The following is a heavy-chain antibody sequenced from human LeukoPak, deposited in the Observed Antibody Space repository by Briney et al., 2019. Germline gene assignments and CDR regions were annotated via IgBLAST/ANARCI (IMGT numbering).Heavy chain of an antibody. Sequence: GGSLRLSCAASGFTFSSYSMNWVRQAPGKGLEWVSSISSTSSYIYYADSVKGRFTISRDNAKNSLYLQMNSLRAEDTAVYYCARGGDVYVWGSYEVGYWGQGTLVTVSS. CDR3: ARGGDVYVWGSYEVGY. CDR1: GFTFSSYS. CDR2: ISSTSSYI. J-gene: IGHJ4*02. V-gene: IGHV3-21*01. D-gene: IGHD3-16*01.